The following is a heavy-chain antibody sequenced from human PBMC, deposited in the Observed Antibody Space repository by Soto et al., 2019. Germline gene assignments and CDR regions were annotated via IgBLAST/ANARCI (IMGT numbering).Heavy chain of an antibody. CDR2: IWYDGSNK. CDR1: GFTFSSYG. J-gene: IGHJ2*01. V-gene: IGHV3-33*01. CDR3: ARPQGYSYGYVWYFDL. D-gene: IGHD5-18*01. Sequence: QVQLVESGGGVVQPGRSLRLSCAASGFTFSSYGMHWVRQAPGKGLGWVAVIWYDGSNKYYADSVKGRFTISRDNSKNTLYLQMNSLRAEDTAVYYCARPQGYSYGYVWYFDLWGRGTLVTVSS.